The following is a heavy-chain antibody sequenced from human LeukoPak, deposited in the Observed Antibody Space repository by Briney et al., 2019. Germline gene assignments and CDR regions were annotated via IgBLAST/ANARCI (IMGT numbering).Heavy chain of an antibody. CDR3: ASTPRHSGSCGSSFDH. CDR2: IYPGDSDT. V-gene: IGHV5-51*01. CDR1: GYSFTSYW. D-gene: IGHD1-26*01. Sequence: GESLKISCKGSGYSFTSYWIGWVRQMPGKGLEWMGIIYPGDSDTRYSPSFQGQVTVSADRSISTAYLQWTSLKASDTAMYYCASTPRHSGSCGSSFDHWGQGTLVTVSS. J-gene: IGHJ4*02.